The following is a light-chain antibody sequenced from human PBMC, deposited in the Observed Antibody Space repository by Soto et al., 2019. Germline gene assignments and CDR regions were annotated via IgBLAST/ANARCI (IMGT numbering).Light chain of an antibody. CDR2: DAS. Sequence: DIQMTQSPSSLSASVGDRVTITCRASQSLSSRLAWYQQKPGKAPELLIYDASSLKSGVPSRFSGSESGTEFTLTISSLQPDDFATYYCQQYNNFWTFGQGTKVDIK. J-gene: IGKJ1*01. CDR3: QQYNNFWT. CDR1: QSLSSR. V-gene: IGKV1-5*01.